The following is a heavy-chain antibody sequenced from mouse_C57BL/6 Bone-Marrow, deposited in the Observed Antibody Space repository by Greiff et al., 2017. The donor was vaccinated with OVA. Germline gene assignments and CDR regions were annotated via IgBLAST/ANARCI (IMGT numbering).Heavy chain of an antibody. CDR2: INPGSGGT. J-gene: IGHJ1*03. CDR3: ATHTVPWYFDV. CDR1: GYTFTNYW. Sequence: VQLQQSGAELVRPGTSVKMSCKASGYTFTNYWIGWAKQRPGHGLEWIGVINPGSGGTNYNEKFKGKATLTADKSSSTAYMQLSSLTSEDSAVYFCATHTVPWYFDVWGTGTTVTVSS. V-gene: IGHV1-54*01. D-gene: IGHD1-1*01.